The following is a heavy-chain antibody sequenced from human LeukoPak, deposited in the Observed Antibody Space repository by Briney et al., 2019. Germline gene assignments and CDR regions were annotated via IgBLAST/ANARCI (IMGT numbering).Heavy chain of an antibody. D-gene: IGHD3-9*01. CDR2: IYSGGST. J-gene: IGHJ3*02. V-gene: IGHV3-53*01. CDR1: GFTVSSNY. Sequence: PGGSLRLSCAASGFTVSSNYMSWVRQAPGKGLEWVSVIYSGGSTYYADSVKGRFTISRDNSKSTLYIQMNSLRAEDTAVYYCASSSYFDWFKPDAFDIWGQGTMVTVSS. CDR3: ASSSYFDWFKPDAFDI.